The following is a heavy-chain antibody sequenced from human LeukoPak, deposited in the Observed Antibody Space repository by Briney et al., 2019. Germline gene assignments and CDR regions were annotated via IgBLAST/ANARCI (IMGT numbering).Heavy chain of an antibody. CDR3: TRSMTTVTLGVFDY. J-gene: IGHJ4*02. Sequence: GGSLRLSCTASGFTFGDYAMSWFRQAPGKGLEWVGLIRSKAYGGTTEYAASVKGRFTISRDDSKSIAYLQMNSLKTEDTAVYYCTRSMTTVTLGVFDYWGQGTLVTVSS. CDR2: IRSKAYGGTT. V-gene: IGHV3-49*03. D-gene: IGHD4-17*01. CDR1: GFTFGDYA.